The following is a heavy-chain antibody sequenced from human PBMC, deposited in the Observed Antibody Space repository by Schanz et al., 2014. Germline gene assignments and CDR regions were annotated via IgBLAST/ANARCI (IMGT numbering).Heavy chain of an antibody. J-gene: IGHJ3*01. CDR3: ARDGGRDGYNLAFDV. Sequence: EVQLVESGGGLVQPGGSLRLSCAASGFSISDHTMRWDRQAPGKGLEWISSMYINSGSTQYADSVKGRFIISRDSSKNTLFLQMNSLRAEDTAVYFCARDGGRDGYNLAFDVWGQGTLVTVSS. CDR1: GFSISDHT. D-gene: IGHD5-12*01. V-gene: IGHV3-66*01. CDR2: MYINSGST.